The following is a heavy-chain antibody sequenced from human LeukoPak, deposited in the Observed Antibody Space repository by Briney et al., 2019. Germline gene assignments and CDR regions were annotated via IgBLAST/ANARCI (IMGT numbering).Heavy chain of an antibody. CDR1: GGSISSGDYY. Sequence: SETLSLTCTVSGGSISSGDYYWGWIRQPPGKGLEWIGYIYYSGSMYYNPPLRSPVTISVDTSKTQFSLKLSSVTAADAAVYYCASEDATMFRGGFDYWGQGTLVTVSS. CDR3: ASEDATMFRGGFDY. CDR2: IYYSGSM. J-gene: IGHJ4*02. D-gene: IGHD3-10*01. V-gene: IGHV4-30-4*08.